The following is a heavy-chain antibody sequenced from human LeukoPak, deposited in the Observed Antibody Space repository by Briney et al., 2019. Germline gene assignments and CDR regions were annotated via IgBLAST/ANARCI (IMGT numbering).Heavy chain of an antibody. Sequence: GGSLRLSCAASGFTFSLSPMSWVRQAPGKGLEWVSDISSSGGTTYYADSVKGRFTISRDNSKNTMYLVMNSLRAEGTALYYCANGVTPYNFYGMDVWGQGTTVTVSS. CDR1: GFTFSLSP. J-gene: IGHJ6*02. V-gene: IGHV3-23*01. D-gene: IGHD3-3*01. CDR3: ANGVTPYNFYGMDV. CDR2: ISSSGGTT.